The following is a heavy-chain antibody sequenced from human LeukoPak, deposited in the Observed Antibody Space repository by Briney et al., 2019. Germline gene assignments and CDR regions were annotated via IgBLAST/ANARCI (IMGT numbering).Heavy chain of an antibody. CDR2: IRYDGSNK. D-gene: IGHD3-10*01. CDR1: GFTFSSYG. V-gene: IGHV3-30*02. Sequence: GGSLRLSCAASGFTFSSYGMHWVRQAPGKGLEWVAFIRYDGSNKYYADSVKGRFTISRDNSKNTLYLQMNSLRAEDTAVYYCAKDLGGTYYYGSGSYRSHWFDPWGQGTLVTVSS. J-gene: IGHJ5*02. CDR3: AKDLGGTYYYGSGSYRSHWFDP.